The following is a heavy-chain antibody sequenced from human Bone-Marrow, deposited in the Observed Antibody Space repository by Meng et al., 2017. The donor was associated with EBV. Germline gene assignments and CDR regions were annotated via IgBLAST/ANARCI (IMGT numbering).Heavy chain of an antibody. V-gene: IGHV3-74*01. J-gene: IGHJ5*02. CDR3: VRGYGGSYLGGDH. Sequence: EVELVASGGGTVLPGGSLRLSCAASEFTLSSYWMHWVRQAPGKGLVWVSRINSDGSSTSYADSVKGRFSISRDNAKNTLYLQMNSLTVDDTAIYYCVRGYGGSYLGGDHWGQGTLVTASS. CDR1: EFTLSSYW. CDR2: INSDGSST. D-gene: IGHD1-26*01.